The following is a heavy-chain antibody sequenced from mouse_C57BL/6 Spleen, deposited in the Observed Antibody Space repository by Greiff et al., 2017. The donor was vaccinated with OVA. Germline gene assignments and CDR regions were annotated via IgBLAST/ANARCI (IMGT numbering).Heavy chain of an antibody. D-gene: IGHD1-1*01. CDR2: IWRGGST. CDR1: GFSLTSYG. CDR3: AKNTGYCYGGSYYAMDY. V-gene: IGHV2-5*01. Sequence: QVQLQQSGPGLVQPSQSLSITCTVSGFSLTSYGVHWVRQSPGKGLEWLGVIWRGGSTDYNADIMSRMSITKDNSKSQVFFKMNSLQADDTARYYVAKNTGYCYGGSYYAMDYWGQGTSVTVSS. J-gene: IGHJ4*01.